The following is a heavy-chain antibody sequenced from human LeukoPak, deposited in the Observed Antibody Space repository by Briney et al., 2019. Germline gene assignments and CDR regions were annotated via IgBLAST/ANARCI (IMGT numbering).Heavy chain of an antibody. J-gene: IGHJ4*02. Sequence: QTGGSLRLSCAASGFTFSKYAMSWVRQAPGKGLEWVSAISPSDGKTFYADSVEGRFTISRDNSKNTLSLQMNSLRAEDTALCYCAKDSSVPYGITEWGQGTLVTVSS. CDR2: ISPSDGKT. CDR1: GFTFSKYA. D-gene: IGHD4-17*01. V-gene: IGHV3-23*01. CDR3: AKDSSVPYGITE.